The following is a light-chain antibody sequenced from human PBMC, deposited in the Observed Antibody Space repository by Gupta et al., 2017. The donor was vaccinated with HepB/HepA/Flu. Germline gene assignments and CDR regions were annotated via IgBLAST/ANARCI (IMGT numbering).Light chain of an antibody. CDR2: QDT. CDR3: QAWDINTVV. CDR1: KLGDKY. J-gene: IGLJ3*02. V-gene: IGLV3-1*01. Sequence: SYELTQPPSVSVSPGQAASIACSGDKLGDKYASWYQQRPGQSPVVVIYQDTKRPSGIPERFSGSNSGNTATLTISGTQAMDEADYYCQAWDINTVVFGGGTKLTVL.